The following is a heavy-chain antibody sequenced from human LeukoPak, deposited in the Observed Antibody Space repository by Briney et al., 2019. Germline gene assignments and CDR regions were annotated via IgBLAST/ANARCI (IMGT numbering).Heavy chain of an antibody. Sequence: KPSETLSLTCTVSGGSINSSSYYWGWIRQPPGKGLEWIGYIYYTGSTNYNPSLKSRVTISVDTSKNLFSLRLTYLTAADTAVYYCARVGGSGSSFDYWGQGTQVTVSS. V-gene: IGHV4-61*05. J-gene: IGHJ4*02. CDR3: ARVGGSGSSFDY. D-gene: IGHD3-10*01. CDR2: IYYTGST. CDR1: GGSINSSSYY.